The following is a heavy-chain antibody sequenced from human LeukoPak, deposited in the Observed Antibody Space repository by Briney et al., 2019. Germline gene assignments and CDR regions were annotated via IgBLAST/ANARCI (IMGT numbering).Heavy chain of an antibody. CDR3: ARVNSEIVVVPAATPGPNWFDP. V-gene: IGHV1-18*01. Sequence: ASVKVSCKASGYTFTSYGISWVRQAPGQGLEWMGWISAYNGNTNYAQKLQGRVTMTTDTSTSTAYMELRSLRSDDTAVCYCARVNSEIVVVPAATPGPNWFDPWGQGTLVTVSS. D-gene: IGHD2-2*02. CDR1: GYTFTSYG. J-gene: IGHJ5*02. CDR2: ISAYNGNT.